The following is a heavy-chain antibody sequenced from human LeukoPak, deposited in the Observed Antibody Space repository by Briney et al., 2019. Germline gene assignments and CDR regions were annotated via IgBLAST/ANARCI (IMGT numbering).Heavy chain of an antibody. Sequence: HSGGSLRLSCAASGFTFSSYAMNWVRQAPGKGLEWVSGINGGGGSTYSPDSVKGRFTISRDNSKNTLYLQMNSLRAEDTAVYYCAKETGYGSQKDYYYGMDVWGQGTTVTVSS. CDR3: AKETGYGSQKDYYYGMDV. V-gene: IGHV3-23*01. D-gene: IGHD4-17*01. CDR1: GFTFSSYA. CDR2: INGGGGST. J-gene: IGHJ6*02.